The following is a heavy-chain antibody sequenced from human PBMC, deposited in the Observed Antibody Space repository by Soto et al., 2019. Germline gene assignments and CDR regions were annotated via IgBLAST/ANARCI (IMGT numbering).Heavy chain of an antibody. V-gene: IGHV1-69*13. CDR1: GGTFSSYA. D-gene: IGHD4-4*01. J-gene: IGHJ5*02. CDR3: ARPYYSNYDAYWFDP. Sequence: ASVKVSCKASGGTFSSYAISWVRQAPGQGLEWMGGIIPIFGTANYAQKFQGRVTITADESTRTAYMELSRLRSEDTAVYYCARPYYSNYDAYWFDPWGQGTLVTVSS. CDR2: IIPIFGTA.